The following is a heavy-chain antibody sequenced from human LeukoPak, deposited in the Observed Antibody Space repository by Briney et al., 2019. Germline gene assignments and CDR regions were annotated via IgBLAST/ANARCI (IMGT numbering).Heavy chain of an antibody. V-gene: IGHV3-66*01. Sequence: PGGSLRLSCAASEFSVGSNYMTWVRQAPGKGLEWVSLIYSGGSTYYADSVKGRFTISRDNAKNSLYLQMNSLRAEDTALYYCARDLAAAGNYWGEGTLVTVSS. D-gene: IGHD6-13*01. CDR1: EFSVGSNY. CDR2: IYSGGST. J-gene: IGHJ4*02. CDR3: ARDLAAAGNY.